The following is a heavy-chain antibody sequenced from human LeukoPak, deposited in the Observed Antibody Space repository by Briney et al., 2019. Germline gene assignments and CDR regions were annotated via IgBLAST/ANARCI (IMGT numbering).Heavy chain of an antibody. D-gene: IGHD1-20*01. CDR1: GYTFTGYY. J-gene: IGHJ3*02. CDR2: INPNSGGT. CDR3: ARALITGTSSAFDI. Sequence: ASMLVSCKASGYTFTGYYMHWVRQAPGQGLEWMGWINPNSGGTNYAQKFQGRVTMTRDTSISTAYMELSRLRSDDTAVYYCARALITGTSSAFDIWGQGTLVTVSS. V-gene: IGHV1-2*02.